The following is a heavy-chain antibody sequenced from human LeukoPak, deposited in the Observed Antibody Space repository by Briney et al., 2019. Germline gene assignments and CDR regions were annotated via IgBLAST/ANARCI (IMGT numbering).Heavy chain of an antibody. CDR1: GFTFSSYV. V-gene: IGHV3-30*02. CDR3: AKDRLSGSYYVVGAFDI. D-gene: IGHD1-26*01. Sequence: TGGSLRLSCAASGFTFSSYVMSWVRQAPGKGLEWVAFIRYDGSNKYYADSVKGRFTISRDNSKNTLYLQMNSLRAEDTAVYYCAKDRLSGSYYVVGAFDIWGQGTMVTVSS. J-gene: IGHJ3*02. CDR2: IRYDGSNK.